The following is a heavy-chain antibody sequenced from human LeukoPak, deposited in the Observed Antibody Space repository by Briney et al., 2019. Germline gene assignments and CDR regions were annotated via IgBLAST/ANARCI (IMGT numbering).Heavy chain of an antibody. Sequence: GGSLRLTCTTSGFTFGNFAMSWFRQAPGEGLEWVSAISGSGGSTYYADSVKGRFTISRDNSKNTLYLQMNSLRAEDTAVYYCAKTARPGWLLDYFDYWGQGTLVTVSS. CDR1: GFTFGNFA. D-gene: IGHD2-15*01. V-gene: IGHV3-23*01. CDR2: ISGSGGST. CDR3: AKTARPGWLLDYFDY. J-gene: IGHJ4*02.